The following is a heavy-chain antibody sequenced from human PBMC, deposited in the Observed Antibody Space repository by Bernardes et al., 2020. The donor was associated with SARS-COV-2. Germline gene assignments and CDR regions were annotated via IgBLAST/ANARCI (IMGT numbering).Heavy chain of an antibody. Sequence: GGPLRLSCAASGFTFSPYAMTWVRQAPGKGLEWVSGISGSGRDTFYADSVKGRFTISRDNSRNTLYLQMNSLRAEDTAVYYCAKDGLYSRSDYWGQGTLVTVSS. CDR2: ISGSGRDT. V-gene: IGHV3-23*01. CDR3: AKDGLYSRSDY. CDR1: GFTFSPYA. D-gene: IGHD6-13*01. J-gene: IGHJ4*02.